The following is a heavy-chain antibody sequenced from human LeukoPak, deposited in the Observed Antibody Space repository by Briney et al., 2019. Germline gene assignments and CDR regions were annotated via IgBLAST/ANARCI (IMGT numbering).Heavy chain of an antibody. CDR2: IYTSGST. D-gene: IGHD2-15*01. CDR1: GGFISTYY. CDR3: ARGPPHGGTYFDY. Sequence: SETLSLTCTVSGGFISTYYWSWIRQPAGKELEWIGRIYTSGSTLYNPSLKSRVTISVDTSKNQFSLKLCSATAADTAVYYCARGPPHGGTYFDYWGQGTLVTVSS. J-gene: IGHJ4*02. V-gene: IGHV4-4*07.